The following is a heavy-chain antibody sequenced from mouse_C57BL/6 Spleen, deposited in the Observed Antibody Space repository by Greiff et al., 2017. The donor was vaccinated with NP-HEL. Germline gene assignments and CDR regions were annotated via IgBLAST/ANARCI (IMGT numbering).Heavy chain of an antibody. J-gene: IGHJ2*01. CDR1: GYTFTSYW. V-gene: IGHV1-69*01. Sequence: VQLQQPGAELVMPGASVKLSCKASGYTFTSYWMPWVKQRPGQGLEWIGEIDPSDSYTNYNQKFKGKSTLTVDKSSSTAYMQLSSLTSEDSAVYYCARMDGYYPYFDYWGQGTTLTVSS. CDR2: IDPSDSYT. D-gene: IGHD2-3*01. CDR3: ARMDGYYPYFDY.